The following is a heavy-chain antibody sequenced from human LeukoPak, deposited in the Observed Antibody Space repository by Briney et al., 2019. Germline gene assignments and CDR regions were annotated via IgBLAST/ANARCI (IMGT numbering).Heavy chain of an antibody. Sequence: SVKVSCKASGGTFSSYAISWVRQAPGQGLEWMGGIIPIFGTANYAQKFQGRVTITADESTSTAYMELRSLRSEDTAVYYCARDGYWSGLDRGWWYMDVWGKGTTVTVSS. CDR1: GGTFSSYA. V-gene: IGHV1-69*13. J-gene: IGHJ6*03. D-gene: IGHD3-3*01. CDR3: ARDGYWSGLDRGWWYMDV. CDR2: IIPIFGTA.